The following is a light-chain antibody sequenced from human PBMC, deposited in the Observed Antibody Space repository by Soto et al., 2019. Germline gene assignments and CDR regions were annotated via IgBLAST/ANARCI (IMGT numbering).Light chain of an antibody. CDR1: SGHSSYA. CDR3: QTWGTGPWV. J-gene: IGLJ3*02. CDR2: INSDGSH. V-gene: IGLV4-69*01. Sequence: QLVLTQSPSASASLGASVRLTCTLSSGHSSYAIAWHQQQPEKGPRDLMKINSDGSHRKGDGIPDRFSGSSSGAERYLTISSLQSEDEADYYCQTWGTGPWVFGGGTKLTVL.